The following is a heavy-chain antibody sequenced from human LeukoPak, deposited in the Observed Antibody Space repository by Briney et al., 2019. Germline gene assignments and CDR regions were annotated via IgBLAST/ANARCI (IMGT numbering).Heavy chain of an antibody. D-gene: IGHD3-10*01. Sequence: GRSLRLSCAASGFTFRSYDTHWVRQAPGKGLEWVAVISYDGSNKFYADFVKGRFTISRDNSKNTLYLHMNSLRAEDTAVYYCARQWSGLVYYMDVWGKGTTVTVSS. CDR3: ARQWSGLVYYMDV. CDR1: GFTFRSYD. J-gene: IGHJ6*03. V-gene: IGHV3-30*03. CDR2: ISYDGSNK.